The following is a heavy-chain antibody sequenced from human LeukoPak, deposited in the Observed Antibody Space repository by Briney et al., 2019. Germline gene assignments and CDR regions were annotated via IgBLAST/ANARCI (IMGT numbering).Heavy chain of an antibody. D-gene: IGHD1-26*01. CDR1: GFTFSSYW. J-gene: IGHJ4*02. CDR3: ARDLLGWELHYFDY. Sequence: GGSLRLSCAASGFTFSSYWMSWVRQAPGKGLEWISYIDTSGTTTYYADSVKGRFTLSRDNAKNSLYLQMNSLRAEDTAVYYCARDLLGWELHYFDYWGQGTLVTVSS. V-gene: IGHV3-48*04. CDR2: IDTSGTTT.